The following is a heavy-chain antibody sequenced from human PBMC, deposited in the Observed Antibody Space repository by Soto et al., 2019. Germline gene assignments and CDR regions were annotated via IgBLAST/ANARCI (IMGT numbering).Heavy chain of an antibody. J-gene: IGHJ5*02. CDR3: ATSNWFDP. V-gene: IGHV4-39*01. CDR1: GGSISSSSYY. Sequence: QLQLQESGPGLVKPSETLSLTCTVSGGSISSSSYYWGWIRQPPGKGREWIGSIYYSGSTYYNPSLKSRVTISVDTSKNQFSLMLSSVTAADTAVYYCATSNWFDPWGQGTLVTVSS. CDR2: IYYSGST.